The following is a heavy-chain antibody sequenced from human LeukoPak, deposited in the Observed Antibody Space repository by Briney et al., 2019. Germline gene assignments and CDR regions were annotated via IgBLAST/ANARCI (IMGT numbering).Heavy chain of an antibody. CDR1: GFTFSSYA. CDR2: ISGSGGST. CDR3: AKDQGIAPLYAFDI. J-gene: IGHJ3*02. V-gene: IGHV3-23*01. Sequence: PGGSLRLSCAVSGFTFSSYAMSWVRQAPGKGLGWVSAISGSGGSTYYADSVKGRFTISRDNSKNTLYLQMNSLRAEDTAVYYCAKDQGIAPLYAFDIWGQGTMVTVSS. D-gene: IGHD6-13*01.